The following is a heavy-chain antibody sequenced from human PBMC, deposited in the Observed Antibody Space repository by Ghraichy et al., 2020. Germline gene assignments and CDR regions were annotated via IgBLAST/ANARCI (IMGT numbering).Heavy chain of an antibody. J-gene: IGHJ6*03. Sequence: ASVKVSCKASGYTFTSYAMHWVRQAPGQRLEWMGWINAGNGYIKYSQKFQGRVTITSDTSASTVYMELSNLRSEDTAVYYCARDVDNYYYYMDVWGKGTTVTVSS. CDR3: ARDVDNYYYYMDV. CDR2: INAGNGYI. D-gene: IGHD3/OR15-3a*01. V-gene: IGHV1-3*01. CDR1: GYTFTSYA.